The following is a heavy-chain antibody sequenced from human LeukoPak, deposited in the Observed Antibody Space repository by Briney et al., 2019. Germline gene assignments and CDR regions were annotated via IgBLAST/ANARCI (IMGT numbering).Heavy chain of an antibody. Sequence: GGSLRLSCAASGFTFSSYAMHWVRQAPGKGLEWVSYISITGGTIYYADSVKGRFTISRDNSKNTLYLQMNSLRAEDTAVYYCAKELRNVRGVISNWGQGTLVTVSS. CDR3: AKELRNVRGVISN. V-gene: IGHV3-23*01. D-gene: IGHD3-10*01. J-gene: IGHJ4*02. CDR1: GFTFSSYA. CDR2: ISITGGTI.